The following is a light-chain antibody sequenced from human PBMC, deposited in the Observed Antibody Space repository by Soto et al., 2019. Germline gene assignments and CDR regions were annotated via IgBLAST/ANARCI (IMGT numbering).Light chain of an antibody. CDR3: QVCERFSDHNFV. J-gene: IGLJ1*01. CDR2: DDK. Sequence: SYELTQPPSVSVSPGQTASITCGGDNIGTKSVHWYQQRPGQAPVLVVYDDKERPSGIPERFSGSNSGDTATLTISRVETGDEADYYCQVCERFSDHNFVFGDGTKVTVL. CDR1: NIGTKS. V-gene: IGLV3-21*02.